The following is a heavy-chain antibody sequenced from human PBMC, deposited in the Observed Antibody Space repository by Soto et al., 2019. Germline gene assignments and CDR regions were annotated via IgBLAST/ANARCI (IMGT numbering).Heavy chain of an antibody. D-gene: IGHD3-10*01. J-gene: IGHJ6*02. V-gene: IGHV6-1*01. CDR2: TYYRSKWYN. CDR3: ARDLGASGITMVRGVSSGGMDV. CDR1: GDSVSSNSAA. Sequence: SQTLSLTCVISGDSVSSNSAAWNWIRQSPSRGLEWLGRTYYRSKWYNDYAVSVKSRITINPDTSKNQFSLQLNSVTPEDTAVYYCARDLGASGITMVRGVSSGGMDVWGQGTTVTVSS.